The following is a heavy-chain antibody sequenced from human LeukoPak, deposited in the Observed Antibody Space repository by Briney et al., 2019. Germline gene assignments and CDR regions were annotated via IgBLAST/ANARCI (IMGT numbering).Heavy chain of an antibody. D-gene: IGHD2-8*01. V-gene: IGHV1-2*02. CDR2: INPNSGGT. CDR3: ARVTGYCPNGVCYDYYYYYMDV. Sequence: GASVKVSCKASGYTFTGYYMHWVRQAPGQGLEWMGWINPNSGGTNYAQKFQGRVTMTRDTSISTAYMELSRLRSDDTAVYYCARVTGYCPNGVCYDYYYYYMDVWGKGTTVTVCS. J-gene: IGHJ6*03. CDR1: GYTFTGYY.